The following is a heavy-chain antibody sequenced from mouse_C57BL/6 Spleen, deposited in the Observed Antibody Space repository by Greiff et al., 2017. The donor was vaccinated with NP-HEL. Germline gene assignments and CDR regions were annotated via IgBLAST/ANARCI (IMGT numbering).Heavy chain of an antibody. D-gene: IGHD2-5*01. CDR1: GFTFSSYT. CDR2: ISGGGGNT. CDR3: ARLYYSNGFAY. V-gene: IGHV5-9*01. Sequence: EVMLVESGGGLVKPGGSLKLSCAASGFTFSSYTMSWVRQTPEKRLEWVATISGGGGNTYYPDSVKGRFTISRDNAKNTLYLQMSSLRSEDTALYYCARLYYSNGFAYWGQGTLVTVSA. J-gene: IGHJ3*01.